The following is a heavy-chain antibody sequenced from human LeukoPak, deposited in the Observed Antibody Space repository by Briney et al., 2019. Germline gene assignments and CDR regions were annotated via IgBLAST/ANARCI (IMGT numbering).Heavy chain of an antibody. CDR1: GGSISGYY. J-gene: IGHJ3*02. Sequence: SETLSLTCTVSGGSISGYYGSWIRDSPGKGLVWIGYIHYSGSTNYNPCLKSRVTMSVDMSKNQFSLKLRSVTAADTALYYCARHFTYYYDSSGYPRDGFDIWPLGTMVSVSS. CDR2: IHYSGST. V-gene: IGHV4-59*08. D-gene: IGHD3-22*01. CDR3: ARHFTYYYDSSGYPRDGFDI.